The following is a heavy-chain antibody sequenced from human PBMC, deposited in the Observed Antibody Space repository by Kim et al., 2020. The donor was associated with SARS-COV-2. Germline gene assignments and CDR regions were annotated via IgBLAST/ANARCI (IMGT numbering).Heavy chain of an antibody. CDR3: ASHDILTGCTHY. Sequence: YHSPSLRSRVTISVDTSKNQFSQKLSSVTAADTAVYYCASHDILTGCTHYWGQGTLVTVSS. D-gene: IGHD3-9*01. V-gene: IGHV4-39*01. J-gene: IGHJ4*02.